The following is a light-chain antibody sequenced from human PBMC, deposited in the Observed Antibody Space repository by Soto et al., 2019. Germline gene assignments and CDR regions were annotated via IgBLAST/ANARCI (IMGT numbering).Light chain of an antibody. CDR1: QSLLYSSNNKNY. Sequence: DIVMTQSPDSLAVSMGERATINCKSSQSLLYSSNNKNYLAWYQQKPGQPPKLLIYWASTRESGVPDLFSGSESGTDFTLTISSLQAEDVAVYYCQQYYSAPPTFGPGTKVDI. V-gene: IGKV4-1*01. CDR3: QQYYSAPPT. J-gene: IGKJ3*01. CDR2: WAS.